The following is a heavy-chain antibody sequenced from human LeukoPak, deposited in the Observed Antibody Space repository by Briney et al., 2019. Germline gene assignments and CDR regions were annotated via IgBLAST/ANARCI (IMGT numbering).Heavy chain of an antibody. V-gene: IGHV3-21*01. CDR2: ISSSSSYI. D-gene: IGHD3-22*01. Sequence: GGSLRLSCAASGFTFSSYSMNWVRQAPGKGLEWVSSISSSSSYIYYADSVKGRFTISRDNAKNSLYLQMNGLRAEDTAVYYCATLYYYDSSGYPVDYWGQGTLVTVSS. J-gene: IGHJ4*02. CDR1: GFTFSSYS. CDR3: ATLYYYDSSGYPVDY.